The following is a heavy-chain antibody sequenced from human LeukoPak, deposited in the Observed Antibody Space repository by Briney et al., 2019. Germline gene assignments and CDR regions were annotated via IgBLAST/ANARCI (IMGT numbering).Heavy chain of an antibody. CDR1: GYTFTSYD. CDR2: MNPNSGNT. D-gene: IGHD4-17*01. V-gene: IGHV1-8*01. Sequence: ASVKVSCKASGYTFTSYDINWVRQATGQGLEWMGWMNPNSGNTGYAQKFQGRVTMTEDTSTDTAYMELSSLRSEDTAVYYCATVTTAWAPKYYYYYMDVWGKGTTVTVSS. CDR3: ATVTTAWAPKYYYYYMDV. J-gene: IGHJ6*03.